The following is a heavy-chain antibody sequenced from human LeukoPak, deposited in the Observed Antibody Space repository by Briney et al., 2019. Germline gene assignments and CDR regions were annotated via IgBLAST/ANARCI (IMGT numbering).Heavy chain of an antibody. CDR2: IHYSGNT. D-gene: IGHD2-2*01. J-gene: IGHJ6*03. V-gene: IGHV4-59*08. CDR1: GGSISGYY. Sequence: SETLSLTCTVSGGSISGYYWSWIRQPPGKGLEWIGYIHYSGNTKYSPSLKSRVTISLDTSKTQFSLKLSSVTAADTAVYYCARHRNYQLRSDYYYYMDVWGKGTTVTVSS. CDR3: ARHRNYQLRSDYYYYMDV.